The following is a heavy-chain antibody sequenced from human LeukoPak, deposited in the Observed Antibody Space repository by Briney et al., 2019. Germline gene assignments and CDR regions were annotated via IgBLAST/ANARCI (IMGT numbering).Heavy chain of an antibody. V-gene: IGHV3-73*01. J-gene: IGHJ4*02. CDR1: GFTFSGSV. CDR2: IRSKANSYAT. Sequence: GGSLRLSCAASGFTFSGSVMHWVRQASGKGLEWIGRIRSKANSYATSYAASVKGRFTISRDDSKNTAYLQMNSLKTEDTAVYYCTSGSRTDFDYWGQGTLVTVSS. D-gene: IGHD1-26*01. CDR3: TSGSRTDFDY.